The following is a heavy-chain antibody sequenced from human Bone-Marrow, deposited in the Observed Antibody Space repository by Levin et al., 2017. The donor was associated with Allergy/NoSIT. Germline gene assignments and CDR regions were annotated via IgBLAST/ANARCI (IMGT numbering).Heavy chain of an antibody. Sequence: PGGSLRLSCAASGFTFSSHEMNWVRQVPGKGLEWVSYISDSGSTIYYADSVKGRFTISRDNAKSSLYLQMNSLTAEDTAFYYCARFADVYDYGYTSKTFDYWGQGTLVTVSS. D-gene: IGHD4-17*01. V-gene: IGHV3-48*03. J-gene: IGHJ4*02. CDR3: ARFADVYDYGYTSKTFDY. CDR2: ISDSGSTI. CDR1: GFTFSSHE.